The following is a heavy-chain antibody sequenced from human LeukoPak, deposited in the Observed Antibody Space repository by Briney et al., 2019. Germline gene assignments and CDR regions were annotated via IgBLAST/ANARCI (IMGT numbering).Heavy chain of an antibody. Sequence: GGSLRLSCAASGFTFYDYGMSWVRQAPGKGLEWVSGINWNGGSTGYADSVKGRFTISRDNAKNSLYLQMNSLRAEDTALYYCAREGYGDYRHDAFDIWGQGTMVTVSS. CDR2: INWNGGST. D-gene: IGHD4-17*01. V-gene: IGHV3-20*04. CDR1: GFTFYDYG. J-gene: IGHJ3*02. CDR3: AREGYGDYRHDAFDI.